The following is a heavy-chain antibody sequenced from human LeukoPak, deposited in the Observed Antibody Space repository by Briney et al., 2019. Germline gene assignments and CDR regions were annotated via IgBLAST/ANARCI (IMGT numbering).Heavy chain of an antibody. D-gene: IGHD6-13*01. CDR1: GGSISSYY. CDR2: IYYGGST. CDR3: ARLGYSSSYYVPDAFDI. V-gene: IGHV4-59*08. Sequence: KTSETLSLTCTVSGGSISSYYWSWIRQPPGKGLEWIGYIYYGGSTNYNPSLKSRVTISVDTSKNQFSLKLSSVTAADAAVYYCARLGYSSSYYVPDAFDIWGQGTMVTVSS. J-gene: IGHJ3*02.